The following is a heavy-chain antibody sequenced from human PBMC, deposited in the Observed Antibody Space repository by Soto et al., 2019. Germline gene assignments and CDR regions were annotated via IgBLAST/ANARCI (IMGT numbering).Heavy chain of an antibody. Sequence: EVQLLESGGGLVQPGGSLRLSCAASGFTFSSYAMSWVRQAPGKGLEWVSAISGSGGSTYYADSVKGRFTLSRDNSKNTLYLQMNSLRAEDTAVYYCAKVTADFDWLFTALFDYWGQGTLVTVSS. CDR3: AKVTADFDWLFTALFDY. J-gene: IGHJ4*02. V-gene: IGHV3-23*01. CDR1: GFTFSSYA. D-gene: IGHD3-9*01. CDR2: ISGSGGST.